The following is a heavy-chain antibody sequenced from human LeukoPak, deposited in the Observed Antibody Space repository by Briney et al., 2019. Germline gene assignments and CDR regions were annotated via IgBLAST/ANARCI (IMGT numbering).Heavy chain of an antibody. CDR3: ARGFRLSAIEDWFDP. J-gene: IGHJ5*02. V-gene: IGHV1-2*02. D-gene: IGHD2-2*02. CDR2: ITPNSGGT. Sequence: ITPNSGGTKYAQKFQGRVTMTRDTSISTAYMELSGLRSDDTAVYYCARGFRLSAIEDWFDPWGQGTLVTVSS.